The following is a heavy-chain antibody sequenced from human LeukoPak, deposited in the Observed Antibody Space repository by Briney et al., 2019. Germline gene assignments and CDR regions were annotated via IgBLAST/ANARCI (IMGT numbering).Heavy chain of an antibody. V-gene: IGHV3-30*02. D-gene: IGHD2-8*02. CDR3: VKDTGGGFEY. CDR2: IRYDGKIK. Sequence: GGSLRLSCVASGFTFSGNGMHWVRQAPGKGLEWVAFIRYDGKIKYYADFVKGRFTISRDNSKNTMYLQMNSLRAEDTALYYCVKDTGGGFEYWGQGTLVTVSS. CDR1: GFTFSGNG. J-gene: IGHJ4*02.